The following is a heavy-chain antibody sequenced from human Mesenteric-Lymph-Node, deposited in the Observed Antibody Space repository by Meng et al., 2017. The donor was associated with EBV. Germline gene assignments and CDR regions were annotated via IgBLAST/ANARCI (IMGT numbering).Heavy chain of an antibody. Sequence: QVQLQESGPGLVKPSQTLSLTCAVSGGSISSGGYYWSWIRQPPGKGLEWIVYISDGGNTYYNPSLKSRLSISVDTSKNQFSLKLTSVTTADTAVYYCARSYDSSGYQFDPWGQGTLVTVDS. CDR2: ISDGGNT. D-gene: IGHD3-22*01. CDR1: GGSISSGGYY. V-gene: IGHV4-30-4*01. J-gene: IGHJ5*02. CDR3: ARSYDSSGYQFDP.